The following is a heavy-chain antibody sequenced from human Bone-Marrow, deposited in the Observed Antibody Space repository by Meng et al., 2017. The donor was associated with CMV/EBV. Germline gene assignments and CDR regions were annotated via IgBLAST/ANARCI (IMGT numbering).Heavy chain of an antibody. V-gene: IGHV3-30*02. D-gene: IGHD3-22*01. CDR2: LRYDGNSK. CDR1: GFIFSAYA. J-gene: IGHJ3*02. CDR3: ARTDSSGSDAFDI. Sequence: GGSLRLSCAASGFIFSAYAMHWVRQAPGKGLEWVAFLRYDGNSKYYADSVKGRFTISRDNSKNTLYLQMSGLRPDDTAVYYCARTDSSGSDAFDIWGQGTMVTVSS.